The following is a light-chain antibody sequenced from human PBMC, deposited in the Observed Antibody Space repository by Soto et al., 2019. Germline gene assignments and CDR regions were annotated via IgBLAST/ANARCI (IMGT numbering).Light chain of an antibody. Sequence: EVVMTQSPATLSVSPGERATLSCRDSQSVSSNLAGYQQKPGQAARLLLYGASTRATGSPARFSGSGSGTEFTLTVSSLQSEDFAVYYCQQYNSWQLFGHGTKVEI. V-gene: IGKV3-15*01. CDR3: QQYNSWQL. J-gene: IGKJ1*01. CDR1: QSVSSN. CDR2: GAS.